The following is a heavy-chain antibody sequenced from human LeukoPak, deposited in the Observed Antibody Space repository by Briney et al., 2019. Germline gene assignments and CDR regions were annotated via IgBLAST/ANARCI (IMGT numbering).Heavy chain of an antibody. CDR1: GFTFSSYS. J-gene: IGHJ4*02. V-gene: IGHV3-21*01. CDR3: ARVVGATTLLDY. Sequence: AGGSLRLSWAASGFTFSSYSMNWVRQAPGKGLEWVSSISSSSSYIYYAGSVKGRFTIPRDNAKNSLYLQMNSLRAEDTAVYYCARVVGATTLLDYWGQGTLVTVSS. CDR2: ISSSSSYI. D-gene: IGHD1-26*01.